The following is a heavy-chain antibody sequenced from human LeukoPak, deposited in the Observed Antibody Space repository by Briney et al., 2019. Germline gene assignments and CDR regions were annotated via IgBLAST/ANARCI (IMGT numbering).Heavy chain of an antibody. V-gene: IGHV4-4*07. CDR2: MYVSGTT. Sequence: SETLSLTCTVPGGSISDNYLSWIRQPAGKGLEWIGRMYVSGTTNYNPSLRSRVSMSMDTSKNQFSLRLRSVTAADTAVYYCARENYYDSSGYSEGMDVWGQGTTVTVS. CDR3: ARENYYDSSGYSEGMDV. D-gene: IGHD3-22*01. CDR1: GGSISDNY. J-gene: IGHJ6*02.